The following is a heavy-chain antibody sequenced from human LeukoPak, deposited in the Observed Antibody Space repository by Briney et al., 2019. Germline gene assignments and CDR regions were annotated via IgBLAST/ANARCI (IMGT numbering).Heavy chain of an antibody. CDR2: INHSGST. V-gene: IGHV4-34*01. J-gene: IGHJ4*02. D-gene: IGHD3-10*01. CDR1: GGSFSGYY. Sequence: SETLSLTCAVYGGSFSGYYWSWTRQPPGKGLEWIGEINHSGSTNYNPSLKSRVTISVDTSKNQFSLKLSSVTAADTAVYYCATPAPITMVRGVRRYTLDYWGQGTLVTVSS. CDR3: ATPAPITMVRGVRRYTLDY.